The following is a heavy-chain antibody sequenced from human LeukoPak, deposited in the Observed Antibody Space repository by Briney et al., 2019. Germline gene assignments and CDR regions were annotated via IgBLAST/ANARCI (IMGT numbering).Heavy chain of an antibody. CDR1: GFTFSSYW. Sequence: GGSLRLSCAASGFTFSSYWMSWVRQAPGKGLEWVANIKQDGSEKQYVDSVKGRFAISRDNAENSLYLQMNSLKAEDTAVYYCGRFTRSGDSVYWGQGTLVPVSS. V-gene: IGHV3-7*04. CDR2: IKQDGSEK. J-gene: IGHJ4*02. D-gene: IGHD7-27*01. CDR3: GRFTRSGDSVY.